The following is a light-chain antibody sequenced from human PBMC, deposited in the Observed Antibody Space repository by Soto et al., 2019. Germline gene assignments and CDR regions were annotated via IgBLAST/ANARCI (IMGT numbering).Light chain of an antibody. J-gene: IGLJ1*01. CDR3: SSRTSGSTRV. CDR2: EVT. Sequence: QSALTQPASVSGSPGQSITISCTGTSSDVGGYDYVSWYQQHPDKAPKLIIYEVTDRPSGVSSRFSGSKSGNTASLTISGLQAEDEADYYCSSRTSGSTRVFGTGTKVTVL. V-gene: IGLV2-14*01. CDR1: SSDVGGYDY.